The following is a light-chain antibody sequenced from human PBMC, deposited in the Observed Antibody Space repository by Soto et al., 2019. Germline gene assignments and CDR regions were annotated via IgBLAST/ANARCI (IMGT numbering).Light chain of an antibody. CDR3: SSYTSSSTLGV. J-gene: IGLJ2*01. CDR1: SSDVGGYNY. CDR2: DVS. V-gene: IGLV2-14*01. Sequence: QSALTQPASVSGSPGQSITISCTGTSSDVGGYNYVSGYQQHPGKAPKLMIYDVSTRPSGVSNRFSGSKSGNTASLTISGLQAEDEADYYCSSYTSSSTLGVFGGGTKLTVL.